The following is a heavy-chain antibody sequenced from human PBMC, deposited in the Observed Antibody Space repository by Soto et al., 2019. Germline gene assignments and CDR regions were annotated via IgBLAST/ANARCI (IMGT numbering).Heavy chain of an antibody. CDR2: ISSSGNTI. Sequence: GGSLRLSCAASGFTFSSYEMNWVRQAPGKGLEWVSYISSSGNTIYYAGSVKGRFTISRDNAKNSLYLQMNSLRAEDTAVYYCARGGLQLVDAFDIWGQGTMVTVSS. J-gene: IGHJ3*02. D-gene: IGHD6-6*01. V-gene: IGHV3-48*03. CDR3: ARGGLQLVDAFDI. CDR1: GFTFSSYE.